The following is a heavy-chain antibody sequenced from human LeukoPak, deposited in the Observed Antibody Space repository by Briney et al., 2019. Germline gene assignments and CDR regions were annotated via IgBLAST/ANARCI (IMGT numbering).Heavy chain of an antibody. Sequence: SVKVSCKASRGTFSSYGISWVRQAPGQGLEWMGGVIAIFGRVKYGQKFQGRATITTDESMSTAYMELSSLTSEDTGVYYCARGELGDSSGFSFFDYWGQGTLVTVSS. CDR2: VIAIFGRV. D-gene: IGHD3-22*01. CDR1: RGTFSSYG. V-gene: IGHV1-69*05. J-gene: IGHJ4*02. CDR3: ARGELGDSSGFSFFDY.